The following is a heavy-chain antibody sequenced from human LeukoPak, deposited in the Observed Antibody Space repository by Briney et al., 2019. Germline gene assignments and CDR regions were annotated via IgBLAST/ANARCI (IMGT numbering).Heavy chain of an antibody. V-gene: IGHV1-69*01. D-gene: IGHD2-2*01. CDR1: VGTFSSYA. J-gene: IGHJ4*02. Sequence: SVKVSCKASVGTFSSYAISWVRQAPGQGLEWMGGIIPIFGTANYAQKFQGRVTITADESTSTAYMELSSLRSEDTAVYYCARVASGSCSSTSCYHYWVQGTLVTVSS. CDR3: ARVASGSCSSTSCYHY. CDR2: IIPIFGTA.